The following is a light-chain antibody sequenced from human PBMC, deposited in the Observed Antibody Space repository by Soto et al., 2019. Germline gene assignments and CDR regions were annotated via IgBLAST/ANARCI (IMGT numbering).Light chain of an antibody. V-gene: IGKV3-20*01. Sequence: EIVLTQSPGTLSLSPGGKATLSCRASQSVSSAFLAWYQQKPGQAPRLLIYGVSNRATGIPDRFSGSGSGTDFILTISRLEPEDFALYYCGQFVSSPPRTFGQGTKVDIK. CDR1: QSVSSAF. J-gene: IGKJ1*01. CDR3: GQFVSSPPRT. CDR2: GVS.